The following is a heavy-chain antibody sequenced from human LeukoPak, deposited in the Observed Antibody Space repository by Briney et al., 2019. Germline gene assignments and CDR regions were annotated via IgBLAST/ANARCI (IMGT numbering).Heavy chain of an antibody. D-gene: IGHD3-22*01. CDR2: INPNSGGT. J-gene: IGHJ4*02. CDR1: GYTFTGYY. Sequence: ASVKVSCKASGYTFTGYYMHWGRQAPGQGLEWMGWINPNSGGTNYAQKFQGRVTMTRDTSISTAYMELSRLRSDDTAVYYCARVEYYDSSGYYVYYFDYWGQGTLVTVSS. V-gene: IGHV1-2*02. CDR3: ARVEYYDSSGYYVYYFDY.